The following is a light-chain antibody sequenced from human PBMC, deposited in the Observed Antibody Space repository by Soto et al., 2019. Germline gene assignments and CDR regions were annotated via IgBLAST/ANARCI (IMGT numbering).Light chain of an antibody. CDR1: QTVLSD. CDR2: GAT. J-gene: IGKJ1*01. V-gene: IGKV3-15*01. CDR3: QQYRSWPRT. Sequence: EILLTQSPATLSVSPGETATLSCRASQTVLSDLAWYQQKPGQAPRLLVYGATTRATDAPAKFRGRGSGTEFSLNIRSLQSEDSATYYCQQYRSWPRTFGQGSKVEI.